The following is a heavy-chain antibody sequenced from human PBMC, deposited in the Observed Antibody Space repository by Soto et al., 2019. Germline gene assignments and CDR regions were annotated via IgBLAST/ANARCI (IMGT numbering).Heavy chain of an antibody. CDR2: ISIDGGST. D-gene: IGHD4-17*01. V-gene: IGHV3-74*01. CDR1: GFTFSGYW. CDR3: ARGSYMAYGVSSHIDY. J-gene: IGHJ4*02. Sequence: PGGSLRLSCAASGFTFSGYWMDWVRQAPGKGLVWGSRISIDGGSTAYADSVRGRFTISRDNAKNTLYPQMNSLRAEDTAVYYCARGSYMAYGVSSHIDYWGQGTLVTVSS.